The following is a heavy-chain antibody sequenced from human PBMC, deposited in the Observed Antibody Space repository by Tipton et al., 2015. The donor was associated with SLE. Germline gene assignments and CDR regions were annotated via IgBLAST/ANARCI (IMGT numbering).Heavy chain of an antibody. D-gene: IGHD5-24*01. CDR1: GFTFSSYA. CDR2: ISYDGSNK. Sequence: SLRLSCAASGFTFSSYAMHWVRQAPGKGLEWVAVISYDGSNKYYADSVKGRFTISRDNSKNTLYLQMNSLRAEDTAVYYCARASRRDGYTDYWGQGTLVTVSS. J-gene: IGHJ4*02. CDR3: ARASRRDGYTDY. V-gene: IGHV3-30-3*01.